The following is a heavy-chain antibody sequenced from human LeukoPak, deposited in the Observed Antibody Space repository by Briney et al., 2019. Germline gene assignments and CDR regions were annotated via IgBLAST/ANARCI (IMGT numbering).Heavy chain of an antibody. D-gene: IGHD3-22*01. CDR3: ARVYEGYYDSSGYLDY. Sequence: GGSLRLSCAASGFTFSSYAMSWVRQAPGKGLEWVSAISGSGGSTYYADSVKGRFTISRDNSKNTLYLQMNSLRAEDTAVYYCARVYEGYYDSSGYLDYWGQGTLVTVSS. CDR1: GFTFSSYA. CDR2: ISGSGGST. V-gene: IGHV3-23*01. J-gene: IGHJ4*02.